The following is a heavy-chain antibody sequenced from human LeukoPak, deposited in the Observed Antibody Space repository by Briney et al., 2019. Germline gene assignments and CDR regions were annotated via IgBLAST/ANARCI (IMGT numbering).Heavy chain of an antibody. V-gene: IGHV3-23*01. Sequence: GGSLRLSCAASGLTFSNYAMSWVRQAPGKGLEWVSAISGSGGSTYYADSVKGRYTISRDNSKNTLYLRMNSLRAEATALYYCAGRGTTSWLNPAYFDYWGQGTLVTVSS. CDR2: ISGSGGST. CDR3: AGRGTTSWLNPAYFDY. J-gene: IGHJ4*02. CDR1: GLTFSNYA. D-gene: IGHD2-2*01.